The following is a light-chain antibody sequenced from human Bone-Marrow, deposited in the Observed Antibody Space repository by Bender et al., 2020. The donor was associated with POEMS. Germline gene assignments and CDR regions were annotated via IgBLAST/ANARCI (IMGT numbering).Light chain of an antibody. V-gene: IGLV1-51*01. CDR2: DNN. CDR3: VTWDSNLSAVV. J-gene: IGLJ3*02. CDR1: SSNIGNHG. Sequence: QSVVTQPPSLSEAPRQRVTISCSGSSSNIGNHGVNWYQQLPGEAPKLLIYDNNKRPSGIPDRFSGSESGTSATRGITGLQPGDEADYYCVTWDSNLSAVVFGGGTTLTVL.